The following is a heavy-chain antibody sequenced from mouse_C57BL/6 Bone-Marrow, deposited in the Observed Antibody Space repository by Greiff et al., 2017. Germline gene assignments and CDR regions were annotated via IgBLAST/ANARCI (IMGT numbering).Heavy chain of an antibody. Sequence: DVQLVESGGGLVQPGGSLKLSCAASGFTFSDYYMYWVRQTPEKRLEWVAYISNGGGSTYYPDTVKGRFPISSDNAKNTLYLQMSRLKSEDTSMYYCARHGGWDYCDYWGQGTTLTVSS. CDR3: ARHGGWDYCDY. D-gene: IGHD1-1*02. J-gene: IGHJ2*01. CDR2: ISNGGGST. V-gene: IGHV5-12*01. CDR1: GFTFSDYY.